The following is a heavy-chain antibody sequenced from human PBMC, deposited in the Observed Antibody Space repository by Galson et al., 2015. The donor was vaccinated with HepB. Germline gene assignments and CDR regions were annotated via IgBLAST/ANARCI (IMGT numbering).Heavy chain of an antibody. CDR3: ARVEYCSSSSCLYSYYYGMDV. Sequence: SVKVSCKASGYSFTTFGISWVRQAPGQGLEWMGWISIHNGHTKYAQIFQGRVTMTTDISTATAHMELRDLRSDDRAVYYCARVEYCSSSSCLYSYYYGMDVWGQGTTVTVS. J-gene: IGHJ6*02. CDR2: ISIHNGHT. D-gene: IGHD2-2*01. V-gene: IGHV1-18*01. CDR1: GYSFTTFG.